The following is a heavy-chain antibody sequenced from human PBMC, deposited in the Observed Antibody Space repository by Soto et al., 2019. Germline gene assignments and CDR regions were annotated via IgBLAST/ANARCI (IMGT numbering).Heavy chain of an antibody. CDR3: TRGGIWGVSWNWFDT. V-gene: IGHV3-13*01. CDR2: IDSAGDA. Sequence: EVQLVESGGGLVQPGGSLRLSCAAAGFTISSHEMHWVRQVTGKGVEWVSGIDSAGDAKYPASVKGRFTISRENAKNSLYLQMNSLRAEDTAMYYCTRGGIWGVSWNWFDTWGQGTLVTVSS. D-gene: IGHD3-10*01. CDR1: GFTISSHE. J-gene: IGHJ5*02.